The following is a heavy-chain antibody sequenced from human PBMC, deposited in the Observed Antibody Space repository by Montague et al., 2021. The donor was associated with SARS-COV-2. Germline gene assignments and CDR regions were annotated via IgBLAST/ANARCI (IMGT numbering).Heavy chain of an antibody. CDR2: IHYSGST. CDR1: GGSISSYY. J-gene: IGHJ6*02. D-gene: IGHD3-22*01. CDR3: ARDSDYYDSSAGYHYGMDV. V-gene: IGHV4-59*01. Sequence: SETLSLTCTVSGGSISSYYWSWIRQPPGKGLEWIGYIHYSGSTNYNPSLKSRVTISVDTSKNQFSLKLSSVTAADTAVYYCARDSDYYDSSAGYHYGMDVWGQGTTVTVSS.